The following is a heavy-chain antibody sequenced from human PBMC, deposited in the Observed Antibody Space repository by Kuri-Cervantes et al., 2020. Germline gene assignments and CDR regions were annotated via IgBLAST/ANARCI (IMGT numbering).Heavy chain of an antibody. CDR3: ARARLLWFGELSGAFDY. J-gene: IGHJ4*02. CDR2: ISSSSSTI. Sequence: ETLSLTCAASGFTFSSYSMNWVRQAPGKGLEWVSYISSSSSTIYYADSVKGRFTISRDNAKNTLYLQMNSLRAEDTAVYYCARARLLWFGELSGAFDYWGQGTLVTVSS. V-gene: IGHV3-48*04. D-gene: IGHD3-10*01. CDR1: GFTFSSYS.